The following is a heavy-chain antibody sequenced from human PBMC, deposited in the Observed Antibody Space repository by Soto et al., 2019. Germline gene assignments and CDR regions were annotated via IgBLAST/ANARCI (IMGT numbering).Heavy chain of an antibody. CDR2: IRSKANSYAT. D-gene: IGHD3-10*01. CDR3: TRLLRSAHGEVFTTRFDP. J-gene: IGHJ5*02. V-gene: IGHV3-73*01. Sequence: GGSLRLSCAASGFTFSGSAMHWVRQASGKGLEGVGRIRSKANSYATAYAASVKGRFTISRDDSKNTAYLQMNSLKTEETAGYYCTRLLRSAHGEVFTTRFDPWGQGTLVTVSS. CDR1: GFTFSGSA.